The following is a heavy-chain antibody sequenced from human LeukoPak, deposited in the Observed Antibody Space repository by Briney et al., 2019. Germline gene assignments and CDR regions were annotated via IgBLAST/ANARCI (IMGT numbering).Heavy chain of an antibody. CDR2: IYTSGST. Sequence: SSETLSLTCTVSGGSISSYYWSWIRQPAGKGLEWIGRIYTSGSTNYNPSLKSRVTMSVDTSKNQFSLKLSSVTAADTAVYYCARDRVGAPVADAFDIWGQGTMVTVSS. V-gene: IGHV4-4*07. J-gene: IGHJ3*02. D-gene: IGHD1-26*01. CDR3: ARDRVGAPVADAFDI. CDR1: GGSISSYY.